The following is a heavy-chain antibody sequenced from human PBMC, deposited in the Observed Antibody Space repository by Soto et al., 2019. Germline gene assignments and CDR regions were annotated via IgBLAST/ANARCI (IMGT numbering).Heavy chain of an antibody. D-gene: IGHD2-2*01. CDR3: ARRGRVGYCSSTSCRVDYYYYGMDV. Sequence: PGESLKISCKGSGYSFTSYWISWVRQMPGKGLEWMGRIDPSDSYTNYSPSFQGHVTISADKSISTAYLQWSSLKASDTAMYYCARRGRVGYCSSTSCRVDYYYYGMDVWGQGTTVTVSS. V-gene: IGHV5-10-1*01. CDR2: IDPSDSYT. J-gene: IGHJ6*02. CDR1: GYSFTSYW.